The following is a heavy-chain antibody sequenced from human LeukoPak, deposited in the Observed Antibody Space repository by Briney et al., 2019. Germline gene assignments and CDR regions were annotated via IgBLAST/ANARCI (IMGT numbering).Heavy chain of an antibody. V-gene: IGHV1-18*01. CDR2: ISAYNGNT. Sequence: ASVKVSCKASGYTFTNYGIGWFRQAPGQGLEWMGWISAYNGNTDYAQKLQGRVTMTTDTSTSTAYMELRNLRSDDTAVYFCARDVDRTTPYNWFDPWGQGTLVTVSS. J-gene: IGHJ5*02. CDR1: GYTFTNYG. D-gene: IGHD1-1*01. CDR3: ARDVDRTTPYNWFDP.